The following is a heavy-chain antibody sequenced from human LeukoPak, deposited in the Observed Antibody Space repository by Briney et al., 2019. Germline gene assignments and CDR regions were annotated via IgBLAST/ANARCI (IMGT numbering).Heavy chain of an antibody. CDR1: GFTFSGYG. CDR2: ISYDGSIK. Sequence: GRSLRLSCAASGFTFSGYGIHWVRQAPGKWLEWVAFISYDGSIKYYVDSVKGRFTISRDNSKNTLYLQVNSLRVEDTAFYYCAKALGSTCLDYWGLGTLVTVSS. V-gene: IGHV3-30*18. CDR3: AKALGSTCLDY. J-gene: IGHJ4*02. D-gene: IGHD6-13*01.